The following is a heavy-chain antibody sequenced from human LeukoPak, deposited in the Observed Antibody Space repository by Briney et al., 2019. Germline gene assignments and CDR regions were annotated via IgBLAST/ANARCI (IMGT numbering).Heavy chain of an antibody. CDR2: ISWNSGSI. V-gene: IGHV3-9*03. Sequence: GGSLRLSCAASGFTFDDYAMHWVRQAPGKGLEWVSGISWNSGSIGYADSVKGRFTISRDNAKNSLYLQMNNLRAEDMALYYCAKATTTTSYMDVWGKGTTVTVSS. J-gene: IGHJ6*03. D-gene: IGHD1-14*01. CDR3: AKATTTTSYMDV. CDR1: GFTFDDYA.